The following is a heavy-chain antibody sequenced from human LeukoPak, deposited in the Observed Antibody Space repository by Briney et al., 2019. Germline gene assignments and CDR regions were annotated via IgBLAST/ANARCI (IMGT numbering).Heavy chain of an antibody. CDR2: INTNTGNP. CDR1: GYTFTNYG. D-gene: IGHD3-22*01. J-gene: IGHJ6*03. CDR3: ARAPRATMIARVWDMDV. Sequence: ASVKVSCKASGYTFTNYGMNWVRQAPGQGLEWMGWINTNTGNPTYAQGFTGRFVFSLDTSVSTAYLQISSLKAEDTAVYYCARAPRATMIARVWDMDVWGKGTTVTVSS. V-gene: IGHV7-4-1*02.